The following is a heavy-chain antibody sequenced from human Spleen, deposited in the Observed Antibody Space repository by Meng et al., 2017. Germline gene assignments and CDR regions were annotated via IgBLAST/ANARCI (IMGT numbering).Heavy chain of an antibody. V-gene: IGHV4-61*01. CDR3: ARHTVYTAKFDS. J-gene: IGHJ4*02. CDR2: IYYTGST. CDR1: GGSVSRGSYY. D-gene: IGHD5-18*01. Sequence: QESGPGLVRPSETLSLPCTVSGGSVSRGSYYWGWIRQPPGKGLEWIGYIYYTGSTNYNPSLKSRVTISVDTSTNRFSLKLSSVTAADTAVYYCARHTVYTAKFDSWGQGSLVTVSS.